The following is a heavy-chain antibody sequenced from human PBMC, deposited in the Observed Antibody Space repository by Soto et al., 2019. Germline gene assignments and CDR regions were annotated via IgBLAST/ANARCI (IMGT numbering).Heavy chain of an antibody. D-gene: IGHD3-10*01. Sequence: TSEALSLTCTGSGGSVSRGSYHWCWIRQPPGKGLEWIGYIYYSGSTNYNPSLKSRVTISIDTSKNQFSLKLSSVTAADTAVYYCARGSITMVRGRTFQHWGQGTLVTVSS. CDR3: ARGSITMVRGRTFQH. J-gene: IGHJ1*01. V-gene: IGHV4-61*01. CDR2: IYYSGST. CDR1: GGSVSRGSYH.